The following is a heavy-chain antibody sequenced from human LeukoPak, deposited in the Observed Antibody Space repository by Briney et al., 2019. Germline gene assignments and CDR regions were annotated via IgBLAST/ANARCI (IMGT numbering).Heavy chain of an antibody. D-gene: IGHD1-1*01. J-gene: IGHJ2*01. V-gene: IGHV2-70*01. CDR2: IDWDDDK. Sequence: SGPALVKPTQTLTLTCTFSGFSLSTSGLCVSWIRQPPGKALEWLALIDWDDDKYYSTSLKTRLTISKDTSRNQVVLTMTNMDPVDTATYYCARLQMEDWYFDLWGRGTLVTVSS. CDR3: ARLQMEDWYFDL. CDR1: GFSLSTSGLC.